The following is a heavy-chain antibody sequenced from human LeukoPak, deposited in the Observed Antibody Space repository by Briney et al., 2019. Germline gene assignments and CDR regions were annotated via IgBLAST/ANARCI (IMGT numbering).Heavy chain of an antibody. CDR2: ISSSSSYI. J-gene: IGHJ4*02. V-gene: IGHV3-21*01. CDR1: GFTFSSYS. D-gene: IGHD3-10*01. Sequence: GGSLRLSCAASGFTFSSYSMNWVRQAPGKGLEWVSSISSSSSYIYYADSVKGRFTISRDNAKNSLYLQMNSLRAEDTAVYYCARDRVRGVIITGADYWCQGTLITVS. CDR3: ARDRVRGVIITGADY.